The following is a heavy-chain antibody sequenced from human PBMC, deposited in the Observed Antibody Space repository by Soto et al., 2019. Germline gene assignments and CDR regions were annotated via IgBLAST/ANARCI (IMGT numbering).Heavy chain of an antibody. CDR2: MSNDGTNK. D-gene: IGHD1-26*01. Sequence: QVPLVESGGGVVQPGRSLRLSCAASGLTFSNYGLHWVRQAPGKGLEWVAAMSNDGTNKFYADSVKGRFTISRDNSKNTLYLQMNSLRAEDTAVYYCATNIVAADEVDFDYWGQGTLVTVSS. CDR3: ATNIVAADEVDFDY. CDR1: GLTFSNYG. V-gene: IGHV3-30*03. J-gene: IGHJ4*02.